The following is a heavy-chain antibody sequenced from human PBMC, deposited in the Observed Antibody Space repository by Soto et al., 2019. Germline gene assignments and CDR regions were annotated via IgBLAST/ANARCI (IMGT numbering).Heavy chain of an antibody. D-gene: IGHD6-13*01. CDR1: GGSISSYY. J-gene: IGHJ4*02. Sequence: SETLSLTCTVSGGSISSYYWSWIRQPPGKGLEWIGYIYYSGSTNYNPSLKSRVTISVDTSKNQFSLKLSSVTAADTAVYYCAGRIAAAGCLDYWGQGTLVTVSP. CDR3: AGRIAAAGCLDY. CDR2: IYYSGST. V-gene: IGHV4-59*01.